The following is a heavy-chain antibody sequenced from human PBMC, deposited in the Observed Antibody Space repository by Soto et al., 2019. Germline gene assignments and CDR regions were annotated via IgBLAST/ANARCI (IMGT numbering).Heavy chain of an antibody. Sequence: EVQLLESGGGLVQPGGSLRLSCTASEFTFSNYAMSWVRQAPGQGLEWVSAISASGAAPYYVDSVKGRFTISRDNTKNTLYVKMSSLRAEDTGVYYGARCAVLSTTSGGWCNWFDPWGQGTLVTVSS. CDR2: ISASGAAP. J-gene: IGHJ5*02. CDR1: EFTFSNYA. D-gene: IGHD2-21*01. V-gene: IGHV3-23*01. CDR3: ARCAVLSTTSGGWCNWFDP.